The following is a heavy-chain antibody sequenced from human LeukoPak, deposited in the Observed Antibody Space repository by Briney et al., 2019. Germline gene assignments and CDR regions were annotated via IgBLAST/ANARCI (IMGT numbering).Heavy chain of an antibody. Sequence: GGSLRLSCAASGFTFSSYGMHWVRQAPGKGLEWVAVIWYDGSNKYYADSVKGRFTISRDNSKNTLCLQMNSLRAEDTAVYYCAREDYGDYYMDVWGKGTTVTVSS. CDR2: IWYDGSNK. CDR3: AREDYGDYYMDV. D-gene: IGHD4-17*01. CDR1: GFTFSSYG. J-gene: IGHJ6*03. V-gene: IGHV3-33*01.